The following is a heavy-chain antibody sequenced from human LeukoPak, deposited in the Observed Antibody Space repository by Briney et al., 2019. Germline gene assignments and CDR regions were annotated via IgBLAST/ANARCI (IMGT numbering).Heavy chain of an antibody. CDR1: GGSISSSNW. J-gene: IGHJ6*02. Sequence: SETLSLTCTVSGGSISSSNWWSWVRQPPGKGLEWIGEIYHSGSTNYNPSLKSRVTISVDTSKNQFSLKLSSVTAADTAVYYCARDNWNYGSSMDVWGQGTTVTVSS. CDR3: ARDNWNYGSSMDV. V-gene: IGHV4-4*02. D-gene: IGHD1-7*01. CDR2: IYHSGST.